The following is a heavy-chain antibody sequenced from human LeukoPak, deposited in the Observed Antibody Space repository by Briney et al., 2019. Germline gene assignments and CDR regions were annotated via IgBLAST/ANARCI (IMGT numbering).Heavy chain of an antibody. CDR2: INHSGST. Sequence: SGTLSLTCAVSGGSISSSNWWSWVRQPPGKGLEWIGEINHSGSTNYNPSLKSRVTISVDTSKNQFSLKLSSVTAADTAVYYCARRDRWLRPFDYWGQGTLVTVSS. CDR1: GGSISSSNW. D-gene: IGHD5-12*01. V-gene: IGHV4-4*02. J-gene: IGHJ4*02. CDR3: ARRDRWLRPFDY.